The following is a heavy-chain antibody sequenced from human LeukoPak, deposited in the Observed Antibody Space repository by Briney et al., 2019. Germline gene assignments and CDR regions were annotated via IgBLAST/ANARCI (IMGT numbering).Heavy chain of an antibody. CDR1: GFTFSSYA. Sequence: GGSLRLSCAASGFTFSSYAMSWVRQAPGKGLEWVSNISGRGESTNYADSVKGRFTISRDNSKNTLYLQMNSLRAEDTALYYCAIAHRQESDWSSSFDYWGQGTLVTASS. J-gene: IGHJ4*02. V-gene: IGHV3-23*01. CDR3: AIAHRQESDWSSSFDY. CDR2: ISGRGEST. D-gene: IGHD3-9*01.